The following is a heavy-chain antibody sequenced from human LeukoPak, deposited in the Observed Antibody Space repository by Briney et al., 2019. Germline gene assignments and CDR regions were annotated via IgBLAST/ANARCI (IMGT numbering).Heavy chain of an antibody. Sequence: GASVKVSCKASGYTFTGYYMHWVRQAPGQGLEWMGWINPNSGGTNYAQKFQGRVTKTRDTSISTAYMELSRLRSDDTAVYYCARVMYSSSPTTHYYYGMDVWGQGTTVTVSS. V-gene: IGHV1-2*02. D-gene: IGHD6-6*01. CDR2: INPNSGGT. CDR3: ARVMYSSSPTTHYYYGMDV. CDR1: GYTFTGYY. J-gene: IGHJ6*02.